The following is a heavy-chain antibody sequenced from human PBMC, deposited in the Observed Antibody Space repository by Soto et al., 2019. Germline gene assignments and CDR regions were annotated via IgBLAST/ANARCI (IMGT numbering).Heavy chain of an antibody. CDR3: VRFGGAAAGPGDY. D-gene: IGHD6-13*01. J-gene: IGHJ4*02. Sequence: EVQLVESGGGLVQPGGSLRLSCVASEFTFSSYEMNWVRQAPGKGLEGVSYISSSGSTIYYSDSVKGRFTISRDNAKKSLYLQMNSLRAEDTAVYYCVRFGGAAAGPGDYWGQGTLVTVSS. CDR2: ISSSGSTI. CDR1: EFTFSSYE. V-gene: IGHV3-48*03.